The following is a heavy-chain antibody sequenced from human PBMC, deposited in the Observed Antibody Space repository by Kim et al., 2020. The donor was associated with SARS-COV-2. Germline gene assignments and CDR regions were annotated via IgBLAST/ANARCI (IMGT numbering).Heavy chain of an antibody. CDR2: ISYDGSNK. J-gene: IGHJ4*02. D-gene: IGHD6-13*01. V-gene: IGHV3-30*04. CDR1: GFAFSSYA. Sequence: GGSLRLSCAASGFAFSSYAMHWVRQAPGKGLEWVAVISYDGSNKYYADSVKGRFTISRDNSKNTLYLQMNSLRAEDTAVYYCARATYSSSWYVVDYWGQGTLVTVSS. CDR3: ARATYSSSWYVVDY.